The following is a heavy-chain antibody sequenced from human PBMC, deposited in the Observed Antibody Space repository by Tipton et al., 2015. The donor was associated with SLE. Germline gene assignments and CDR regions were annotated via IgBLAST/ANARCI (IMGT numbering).Heavy chain of an antibody. CDR1: GDSISISTYS. J-gene: IGHJ5*02. Sequence: TLSLTCPVSGDSISISTYSWGWIRQPPGKGLEWIGSMFYSGSTYYNSSLKSRVTISVDTSKNQFSLKLSSVTAADTSVYYCVRQPTEGWFDPWGQGTLVTASS. V-gene: IGHV4-39*01. CDR3: VRQPTEGWFDP. CDR2: MFYSGST.